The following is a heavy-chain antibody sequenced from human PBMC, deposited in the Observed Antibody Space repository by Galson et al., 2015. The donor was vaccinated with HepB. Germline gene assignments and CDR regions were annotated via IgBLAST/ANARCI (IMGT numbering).Heavy chain of an antibody. CDR2: IKQDGSEK. V-gene: IGHV3-7*01. J-gene: IGHJ4*02. Sequence: SLRLSCAASGFTFSSYWMSWVRQAPGKGLEWVANIKQDGSEKYYVDSVKGRFTISRDNAKNSLYLQMNSLRAEDTAVYYCAREREDVLLWFRARGSLDYWGQGTLVTVSS. CDR1: GFTFSSYW. CDR3: AREREDVLLWFRARGSLDY. D-gene: IGHD3-10*01.